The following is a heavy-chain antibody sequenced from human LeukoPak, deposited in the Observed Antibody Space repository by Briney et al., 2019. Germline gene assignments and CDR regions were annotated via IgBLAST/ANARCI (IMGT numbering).Heavy chain of an antibody. CDR2: IYYSGST. J-gene: IGHJ4*02. D-gene: IGHD1-26*01. Sequence: PSETLSLTCTVSGGSISSYYWSWIRQPPGKGLEWIGYIYYSGSTNYNPSLKSRVTISIDTSKNQFSLKLSSVTAADTAVYYCASGSGSYLRVDFDYWGQGTLVTVSS. V-gene: IGHV4-59*08. CDR1: GGSISSYY. CDR3: ASGSGSYLRVDFDY.